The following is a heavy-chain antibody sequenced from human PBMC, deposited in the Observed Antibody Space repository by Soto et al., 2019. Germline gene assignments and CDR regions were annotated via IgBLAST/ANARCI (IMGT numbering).Heavy chain of an antibody. D-gene: IGHD3-22*01. Sequence: QVQLVQSGAEVKKPGSSVKVSCKASGGTFSSYAISWVRQAPGQGLEWMGGIIPIFGTANYAQKFQGRVTITADESTSTAYMELSSLSSEDTAVYYCASHLVVDSSGYPTEFDYWGQVALVTVSS. J-gene: IGHJ4*02. CDR2: IIPIFGTA. CDR1: GGTFSSYA. CDR3: ASHLVVDSSGYPTEFDY. V-gene: IGHV1-69*01.